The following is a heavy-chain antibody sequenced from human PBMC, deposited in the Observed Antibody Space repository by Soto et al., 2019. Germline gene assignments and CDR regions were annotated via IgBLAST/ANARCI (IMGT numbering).Heavy chain of an antibody. J-gene: IGHJ4*02. CDR2: ISGSGGST. CDR3: AKDPYYDFPTTQYYFDY. Sequence: GGSLRLSCAASGFTFSSYAMSWVRQAPGKGLEWVSAISGSGGSTYYADSVKGRFTISRDNSKNTLYLQMNSLRAEDTAVYYCAKDPYYDFPTTQYYFDYWGQGTLVTVSS. CDR1: GFTFSSYA. D-gene: IGHD3-3*01. V-gene: IGHV3-23*01.